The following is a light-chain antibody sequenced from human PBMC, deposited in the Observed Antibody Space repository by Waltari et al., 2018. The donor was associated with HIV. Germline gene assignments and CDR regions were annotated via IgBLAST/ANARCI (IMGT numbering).Light chain of an antibody. J-gene: IGKJ3*01. CDR1: QNIGNY. CDR2: SAS. V-gene: IGKV1-39*01. Sequence: DIQMTQSPSSLSASVGDRVTISCRASQNIGNYVNWYQQKPGEAPQFLLSSASTLQSGVPSRFSVSGSETDFTLSISSLQPEDFATYYCQQSYITPLTFGPGTKVDVK. CDR3: QQSYITPLT.